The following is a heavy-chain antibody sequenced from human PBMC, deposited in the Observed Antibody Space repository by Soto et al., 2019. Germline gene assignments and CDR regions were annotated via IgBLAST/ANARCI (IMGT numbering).Heavy chain of an antibody. D-gene: IGHD6-13*01. V-gene: IGHV4-4*03. CDR2: IYHSGST. J-gene: IGHJ4*02. CDR1: GGSISSSNW. Sequence: PPETLSLTCAVSGGSISSSNWWSWVRQPPGKGLEWIGEIYHSGSTNYNPSLKSRVTISVDKSKNQFSLKLSSVTAADTAVYYCASRSRYSSSWYVDYWGQGTLVTVSS. CDR3: ASRSRYSSSWYVDY.